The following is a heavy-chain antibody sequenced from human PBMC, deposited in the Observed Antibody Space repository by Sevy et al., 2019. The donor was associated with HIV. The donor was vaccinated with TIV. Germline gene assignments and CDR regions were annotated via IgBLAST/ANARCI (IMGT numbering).Heavy chain of an antibody. CDR2: ISGSGGST. V-gene: IGHV3-23*01. CDR3: AKVTGYDFWSGYWD. D-gene: IGHD3-3*01. J-gene: IGHJ4*02. CDR1: GFTFSSYV. Sequence: GGSLRLSCAASGFTFSSYVMSWVRQAPGKGLEWVSAISGSGGSTYYADSVKGRFTISRDNSKNTRYLQMNSLRAEDTAVYYCAKVTGYDFWSGYWDWGQGTLVTVSS.